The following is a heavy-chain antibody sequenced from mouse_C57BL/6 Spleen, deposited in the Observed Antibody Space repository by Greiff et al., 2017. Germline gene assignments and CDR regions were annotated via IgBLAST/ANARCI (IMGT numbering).Heavy chain of an antibody. CDR2: IYPGSGNT. V-gene: IGHV1-76*01. D-gene: IGHD2-1*01. CDR3: AGAIYYGNYDYFDY. Sequence: SGAELVRPGASVKLSCKASGYTFTDYYINWVKQRPGQGLEWIARIYPGSGNTYYNEKFKGKATLTAEKSSSTAYMQLRSLTSEDSAVYFCAGAIYYGNYDYFDYWGQGTTLTVSS. CDR1: GYTFTDYY. J-gene: IGHJ2*01.